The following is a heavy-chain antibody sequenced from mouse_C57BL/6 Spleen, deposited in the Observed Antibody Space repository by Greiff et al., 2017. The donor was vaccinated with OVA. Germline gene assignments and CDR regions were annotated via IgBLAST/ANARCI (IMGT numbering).Heavy chain of an antibody. CDR3: ARTVVASYYLDY. J-gene: IGHJ2*01. CDR1: GFTFSDYY. D-gene: IGHD1-1*01. Sequence: EVHLVESEGGLVQPGSSMKLSCTASGFTFSDYYMAWVRQVPEKGLEWVANINYDGSSTYYLDSLKSRFIISRDNAKNILYLQMSSLKSEDTATYYCARTVVASYYLDYWGQGTTLTVSS. V-gene: IGHV5-16*01. CDR2: INYDGSST.